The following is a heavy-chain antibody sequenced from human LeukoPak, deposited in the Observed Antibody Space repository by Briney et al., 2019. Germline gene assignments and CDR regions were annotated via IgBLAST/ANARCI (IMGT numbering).Heavy chain of an antibody. Sequence: GGSLRLSCAASGFTFSSYSMNWVRQAPGKGLEWVSSISSSSYIYYADSVKGRFTISRDNAKNSLYLQMNSLRAEDTAEYYCARDFRATVTTPEDYWGQGTLVTVSS. CDR2: ISSSSYI. V-gene: IGHV3-21*01. CDR3: ARDFRATVTTPEDY. J-gene: IGHJ4*02. D-gene: IGHD4-17*01. CDR1: GFTFSSYS.